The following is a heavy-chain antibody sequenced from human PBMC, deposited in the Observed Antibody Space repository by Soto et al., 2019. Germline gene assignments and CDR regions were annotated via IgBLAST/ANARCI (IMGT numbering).Heavy chain of an antibody. V-gene: IGHV3-23*01. D-gene: IGHD3-10*01. J-gene: IGHJ6*02. CDR3: AKANKGWNLGFGELHNYYGMDI. CDR2: ISGSGGST. Sequence: PGGSLRLSCAASGFTFSSYAMSWVRQAPGKGLEWVPAISGSGGSTYYADSVKGRFTISRDNSKNTLYLQMNSLRAEDTAVYCCAKANKGWNLGFGELHNYYGMDIWGQGTTVTVSS. CDR1: GFTFSSYA.